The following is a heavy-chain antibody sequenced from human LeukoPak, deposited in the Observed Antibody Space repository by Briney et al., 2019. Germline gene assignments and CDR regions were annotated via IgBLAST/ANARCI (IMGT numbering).Heavy chain of an antibody. CDR3: ARITGDGYNYYFDY. Sequence: GASVKVSCKASGGTFSSYAISWVRQAPGQGLEWMGRIIPILGITNYPQKFQGRVTITADKSTSTACMELSSLRSEDTAVYYCARITGDGYNYYFDYWGQGTLVTVSS. J-gene: IGHJ4*02. CDR2: IIPILGIT. V-gene: IGHV1-69*04. CDR1: GGTFSSYA. D-gene: IGHD5-24*01.